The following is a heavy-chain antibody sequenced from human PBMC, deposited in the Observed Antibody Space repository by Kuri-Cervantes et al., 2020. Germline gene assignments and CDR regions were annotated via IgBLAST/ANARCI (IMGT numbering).Heavy chain of an antibody. D-gene: IGHD3-10*01. J-gene: IGHJ6*02. V-gene: IGHV1-2*02. Sequence: ASVKVSCKASGHTFTGYYMHWVRQAPGQGLEWMGWISPNSGGTNYAQKFQGRVTMTRDTSISTAYMELSRLRSEDTAVYYCARGRLTMVRGVTLDYYYYGMDVWGQGTTVTVSS. CDR3: ARGRLTMVRGVTLDYYYYGMDV. CDR1: GHTFTGYY. CDR2: ISPNSGGT.